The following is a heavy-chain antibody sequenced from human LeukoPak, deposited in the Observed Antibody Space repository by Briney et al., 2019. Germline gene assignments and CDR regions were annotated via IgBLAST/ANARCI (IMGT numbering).Heavy chain of an antibody. Sequence: GGSLRLSCEASGFTFSTYAMTWVRQAPGKGLEWVSAISGSGGSTYYADSVKGRFTISRDNSQNTLYLQMSSLRAEDTAVYYCAKSIWYSSSWYFDYWGQGTLVTVSS. V-gene: IGHV3-23*01. D-gene: IGHD6-13*01. CDR2: ISGSGGST. J-gene: IGHJ4*02. CDR1: GFTFSTYA. CDR3: AKSIWYSSSWYFDY.